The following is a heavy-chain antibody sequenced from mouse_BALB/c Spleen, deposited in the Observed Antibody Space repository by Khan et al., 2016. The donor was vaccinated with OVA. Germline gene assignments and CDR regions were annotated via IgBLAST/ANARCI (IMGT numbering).Heavy chain of an antibody. CDR3: VKQNYGTLYAMDY. CDR2: IWGGGST. D-gene: IGHD2-1*01. V-gene: IGHV2-3*01. CDR1: GFSLTSYG. J-gene: IGHJ4*01. Sequence: QVQLKQSGPALVAPSQSLSITCTVSGFSLTSYGVNWVRQPPGKGLEWLGVIWGGGSTNYHSVLISRLSISKDNSKSQVFLKLNSLQTDDTATYYCVKQNYGTLYAMDYWGQGTAVTVSS.